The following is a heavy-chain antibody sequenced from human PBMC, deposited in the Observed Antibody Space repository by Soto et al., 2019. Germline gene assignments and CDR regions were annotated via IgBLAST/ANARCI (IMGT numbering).Heavy chain of an antibody. CDR2: INTYNGNT. J-gene: IGHJ5*02. CDR1: GYSFTGLG. D-gene: IGHD3-10*01. Sequence: QVQLVQSGAEVKKPGASVKVSCKASGYSFTGLGISWVRQAPGQGLEWMGWINTYNGNTNYAQKFQGRVTMTTDTSSNTAYMELRSLRSDDMAVYYWARVEVLLWFGDLRSNWFDPWGPGTLVIVSS. V-gene: IGHV1-18*03. CDR3: ARVEVLLWFGDLRSNWFDP.